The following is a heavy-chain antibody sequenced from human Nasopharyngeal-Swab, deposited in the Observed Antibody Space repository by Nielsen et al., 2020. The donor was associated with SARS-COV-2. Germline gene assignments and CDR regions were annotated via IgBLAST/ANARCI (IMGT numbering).Heavy chain of an antibody. CDR3: ASLGITTVRGVSGMDV. Sequence: SETLSLTCAVYGGSFSGYYWSWIRQPPGKGLEWIGEINHSGSTNYNPSLKSRVTISVDTSKNQFSLKLSSVTAADTAVYYCASLGITTVRGVSGMDVWGQGITVTVSS. CDR1: GGSFSGYY. CDR2: INHSGST. J-gene: IGHJ6*02. D-gene: IGHD3-10*01. V-gene: IGHV4-34*01.